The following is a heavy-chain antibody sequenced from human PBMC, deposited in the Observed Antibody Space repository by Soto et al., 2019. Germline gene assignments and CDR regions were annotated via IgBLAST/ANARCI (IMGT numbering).Heavy chain of an antibody. J-gene: IGHJ5*02. Sequence: QVQLVQSGAEVKKPGASVKVSCKASGYTFTRYGISWVRQAPGQGLEWMGWISAYHGNTNYAQKLQGRVTMTTDTSTSTAYMELRSLRSDDTAVYYCARVRQQLLPPRGFDPWGQGTLVTVSS. D-gene: IGHD6-13*01. V-gene: IGHV1-18*01. CDR2: ISAYHGNT. CDR3: ARVRQQLLPPRGFDP. CDR1: GYTFTRYG.